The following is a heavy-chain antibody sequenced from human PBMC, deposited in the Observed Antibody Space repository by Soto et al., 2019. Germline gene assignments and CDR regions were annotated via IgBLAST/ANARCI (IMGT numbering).Heavy chain of an antibody. CDR2: IYHSGTT. D-gene: IGHD1-26*01. Sequence: SETLSLTCAVSGDSITSIYHWAWIRQPPGRGLEWVAKIYHSGTTSYNPSLRSRVKMSVNKSKTQFPLIVTSVPAADTAVYYCTKDGRGHPYYSDNWGPGTLVTVSS. CDR1: GDSITSIYH. V-gene: IGHV4-38-2*02. J-gene: IGHJ4*02. CDR3: TKDGRGHPYYSDN.